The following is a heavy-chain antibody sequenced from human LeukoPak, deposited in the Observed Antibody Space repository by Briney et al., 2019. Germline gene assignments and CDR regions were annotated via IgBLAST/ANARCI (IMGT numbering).Heavy chain of an antibody. Sequence: SETLSLTCTVSGGSISSSSYYWGWICQPPGKGLEWIGSIYYSGSTYYNPSLKSRVTISVDTSKNQFSLKLSSVTAADTAVYYCARVRGYSYGPTDYWGQGTLVTVSS. J-gene: IGHJ4*02. CDR1: GGSISSSSYY. D-gene: IGHD5-18*01. CDR2: IYYSGST. V-gene: IGHV4-39*07. CDR3: ARVRGYSYGPTDY.